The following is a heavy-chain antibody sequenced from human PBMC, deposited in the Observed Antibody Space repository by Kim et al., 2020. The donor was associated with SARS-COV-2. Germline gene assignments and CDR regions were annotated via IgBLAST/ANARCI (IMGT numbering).Heavy chain of an antibody. CDR3: AREKRILRFLEWLPNYYYGMDV. CDR2: ISAYNGNT. CDR1: GYTFTSYG. D-gene: IGHD3-3*01. Sequence: ASVKVSCKASGYTFTSYGISWVRQAPGQGLEWMGWISAYNGNTNYAQKLQGRVTMTTDTSTSTAYMELRSLRSDDTAVYYCAREKRILRFLEWLPNYYYGMDVWGQGTTVTVSS. J-gene: IGHJ6*02. V-gene: IGHV1-18*01.